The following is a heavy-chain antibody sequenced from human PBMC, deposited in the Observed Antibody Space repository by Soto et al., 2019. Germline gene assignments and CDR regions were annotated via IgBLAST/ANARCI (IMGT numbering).Heavy chain of an antibody. CDR2: IYYSGST. CDR1: CFSIPFPSCY. D-gene: IGHD1-26*01. J-gene: IGHJ6*02. Sequence: PSDIMYLCCTNHCFSIPFPSCYWRCIRQPPGKGLEWIGSIYYSGSTYYNPSLKSRVTISVDTSKNQFSLKLSFVTAADTAVYYCARGWWEREGYVMDVWGQGTTVS. V-gene: IGHV4-39*01. CDR3: ARGWWEREGYVMDV.